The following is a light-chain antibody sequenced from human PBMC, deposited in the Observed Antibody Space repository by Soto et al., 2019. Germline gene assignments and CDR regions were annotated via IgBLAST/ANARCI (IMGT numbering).Light chain of an antibody. V-gene: IGLV2-14*01. CDR3: FSYRSGDTLV. J-gene: IGLJ3*02. CDR2: EVT. Sequence: QSALTQPASVSASPGQSITISCTGTSSDIGGYNFVSWYQQHPLKAPKLIIYEVTNRPSGVSSRFSGSKSGNTASLIISGLQAEDEADYYCFSYRSGDTLVFGGGTKLTVL. CDR1: SSDIGGYNF.